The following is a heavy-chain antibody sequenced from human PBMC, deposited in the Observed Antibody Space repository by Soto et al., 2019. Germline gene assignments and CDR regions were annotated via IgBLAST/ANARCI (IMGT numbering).Heavy chain of an antibody. CDR3: ARKDIAGNSVDF. CDR1: GYSFTTYW. CDR2: IYPGDSDT. D-gene: IGHD6-13*01. J-gene: IGHJ4*02. Sequence: LKISCKASGYSFTTYWIGWVRQMPGKGLEWMGIIYPGDSDTRYSPSFQGQVTISADKSISTAYLQWSSPKASDSAMFYCARKDIAGNSVDFWGQGTLVTVSS. V-gene: IGHV5-51*01.